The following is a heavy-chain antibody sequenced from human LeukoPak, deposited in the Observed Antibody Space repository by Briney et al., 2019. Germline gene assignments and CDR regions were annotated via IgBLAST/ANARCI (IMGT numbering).Heavy chain of an antibody. Sequence: GGSLRLSCAASRFTFMSYGMHWVRQAPGKGLEWVAMISHDGNKQFYADSVKGRFTISRDNSKNTLFFQMNDLRPEDTAMYYCAKLSYDSSGSQAPSFDAWGQGTLVTVSS. J-gene: IGHJ4*02. CDR3: AKLSYDSSGSQAPSFDA. CDR2: ISHDGNKQ. D-gene: IGHD3-22*01. CDR1: RFTFMSYG. V-gene: IGHV3-30*18.